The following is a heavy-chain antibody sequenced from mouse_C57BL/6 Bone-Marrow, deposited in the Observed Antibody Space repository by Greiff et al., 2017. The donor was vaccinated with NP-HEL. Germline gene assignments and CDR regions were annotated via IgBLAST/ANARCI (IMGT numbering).Heavy chain of an antibody. J-gene: IGHJ4*01. V-gene: IGHV1-81*01. CDR1: GYTFTSYG. CDR3: AREELHPYAMDY. Sequence: QVHVKQSGAELARPGASVKLSCKASGYTFTSYGISWVKQRTGQGLEWIGEIYPRSGNTYYNEKFKGKATLTADKSSSTAYMELRSLTSEDSAVYFCAREELHPYAMDYWGQGTSVTVSS. CDR2: IYPRSGNT.